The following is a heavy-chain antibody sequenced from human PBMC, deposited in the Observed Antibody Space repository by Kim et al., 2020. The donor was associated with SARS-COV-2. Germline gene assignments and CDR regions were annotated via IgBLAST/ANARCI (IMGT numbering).Heavy chain of an antibody. J-gene: IGHJ4*02. Sequence: SPSSQGQVTISADKSISTAYLQWSSLKASDTAMYYCARQYGGNLDDYFDYWGQGTLVTVSS. D-gene: IGHD2-15*01. CDR3: ARQYGGNLDDYFDY. V-gene: IGHV5-51*01.